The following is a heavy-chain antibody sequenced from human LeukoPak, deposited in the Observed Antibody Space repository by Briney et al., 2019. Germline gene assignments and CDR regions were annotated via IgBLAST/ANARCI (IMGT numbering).Heavy chain of an antibody. CDR2: IYHSGST. V-gene: IGHV4-4*02. J-gene: IGHJ4*02. Sequence: SETLSLTCAVSGGSISSSNWWSWVRQPPGKGLEWIGEIYHSGSTNYNPSLKSRVTISVDKSKNQFSLKLSSVTAADTAVYYCARLSITMVRGVIITSSPRYDYWGQGTLVTVSS. CDR1: GGSISSSNW. CDR3: ARLSITMVRGVIITSSPRYDY. D-gene: IGHD3-10*01.